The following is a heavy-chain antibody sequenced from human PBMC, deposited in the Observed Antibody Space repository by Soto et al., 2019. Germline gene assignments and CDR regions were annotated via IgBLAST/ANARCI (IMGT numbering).Heavy chain of an antibody. J-gene: IGHJ6*02. CDR3: ARDMVRGVPPFYYYGMDV. CDR2: IYPGDSDT. CDR1: GYSFTSYW. V-gene: IGHV5-51*01. Sequence: GESLKISCKGSGYSFTSYWIGWVRQMPGKGLEWMGIIYPGDSDTRYSPSFQGQVTISADKSISTAYLQWSSLKASDTAMYYCARDMVRGVPPFYYYGMDVWGQGTTVTVSS. D-gene: IGHD3-10*01.